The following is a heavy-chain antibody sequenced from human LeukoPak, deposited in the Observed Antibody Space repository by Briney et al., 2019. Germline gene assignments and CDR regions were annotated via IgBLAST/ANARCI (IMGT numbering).Heavy chain of an antibody. Sequence: ASVKVSCKASGYTFTSYGISWVRQAPGQGLEWMGWISAYNGNTNYAQKLQGRVTMTTDTSTSTAYMELRSLRSDETAVYYCARLWFGELFSYYFDYWGQGTLVTVSS. J-gene: IGHJ4*02. CDR2: ISAYNGNT. CDR1: GYTFTSYG. CDR3: ARLWFGELFSYYFDY. V-gene: IGHV1-18*01. D-gene: IGHD3-10*01.